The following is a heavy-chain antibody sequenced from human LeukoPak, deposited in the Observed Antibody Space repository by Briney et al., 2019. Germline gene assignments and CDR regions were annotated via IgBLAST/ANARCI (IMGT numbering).Heavy chain of an antibody. V-gene: IGHV3-15*01. J-gene: IGHJ4*01. CDR1: GFTSSDYY. CDR2: IIRKTDGGTT. Sequence: GGSLRLSCAASGFTSSDYYMSWIRQAPGKGLEWVGRIIRKTDGGTTDYGAPVKGRFSISRDDSKNTVYLQMNSLKTEDTAVYFCTTDSYDLWGHGTLVLVSS. D-gene: IGHD3/OR15-3a*01. CDR3: TTDSYDL.